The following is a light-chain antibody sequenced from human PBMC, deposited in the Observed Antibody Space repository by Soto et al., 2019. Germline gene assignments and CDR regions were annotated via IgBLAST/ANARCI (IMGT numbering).Light chain of an antibody. Sequence: DIQMTQSPSSLSASVGDRVTITCRASQSIRSYLNWYQQKPGKVPKLLIYAASRLQSGVPSRFSGSGSETDFTLIISSLEPEDFETYYCQQSFSTPLFGGGTKLEIK. V-gene: IGKV1-39*01. CDR1: QSIRSY. J-gene: IGKJ4*01. CDR2: AAS. CDR3: QQSFSTPL.